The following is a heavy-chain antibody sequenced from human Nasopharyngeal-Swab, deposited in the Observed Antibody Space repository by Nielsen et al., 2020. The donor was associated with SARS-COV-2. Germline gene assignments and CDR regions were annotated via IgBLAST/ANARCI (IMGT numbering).Heavy chain of an antibody. D-gene: IGHD1-14*01. V-gene: IGHV3-43*01. CDR2: ISWDGGST. CDR3: AREKNLFDI. J-gene: IGHJ3*02. Sequence: GESLKISCAASGFTFDDYTMHWVRQAPGKGLEWVSLISWDGGSTYYAGSVKGRFTISRDNSKNTLYLQMNSLRAEDTAVYYCAREKNLFDIWGQGTMVTVSS. CDR1: GFTFDDYT.